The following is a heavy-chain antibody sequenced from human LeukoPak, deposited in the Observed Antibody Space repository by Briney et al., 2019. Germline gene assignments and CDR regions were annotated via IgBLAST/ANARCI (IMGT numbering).Heavy chain of an antibody. V-gene: IGHV3-11*01. Sequence: GGSLRLSCAASGFTFSDYYMSWIRQAPGKGLEWVSYISSSGSTIYYADSLKGRFTISRDNAKNSLYLQMNSLRAEDTAVYYCASWVLRTQGAFDFWGQGTMITVSS. CDR3: ASWVLRTQGAFDF. CDR2: ISSSGSTI. CDR1: GFTFSDYY. D-gene: IGHD2/OR15-2a*01. J-gene: IGHJ3*01.